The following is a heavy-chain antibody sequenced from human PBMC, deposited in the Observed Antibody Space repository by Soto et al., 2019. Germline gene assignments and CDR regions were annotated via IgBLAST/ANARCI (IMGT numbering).Heavy chain of an antibody. CDR2: ISTSSSNI. CDR3: ARLRWERWRYCTNGVCDFDY. D-gene: IGHD2-8*01. J-gene: IGHJ4*02. Sequence: GGSLRLSCEASGFTFSDYAMNWVRQAPGKGLEWVSTISTSSSNIYYPDTVKGRFTISRDNAKNSLYLQMNSLRAEDTAVYYCARLRWERWRYCTNGVCDFDYWGQGTLVTVSS. CDR1: GFTFSDYA. V-gene: IGHV3-21*01.